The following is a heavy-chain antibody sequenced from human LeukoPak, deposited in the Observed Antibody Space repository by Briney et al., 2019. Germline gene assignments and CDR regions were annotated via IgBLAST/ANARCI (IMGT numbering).Heavy chain of an antibody. V-gene: IGHV3-23*01. J-gene: IGHJ4*02. CDR1: RFHFISYA. CDR3: AKYYYGPPRPPANFAY. Sequence: GGSLRLSCASTRFHFISYAMSWVRQPPGKGPDWVSPICGSGGSTDYADSVKGRFTISRDNSKTTLYLQMNSLRAEDTAIYYCAKYYYGPPRPPANFAYWGQGTLVTVSS. D-gene: IGHD3-10*01. CDR2: ICGSGGST.